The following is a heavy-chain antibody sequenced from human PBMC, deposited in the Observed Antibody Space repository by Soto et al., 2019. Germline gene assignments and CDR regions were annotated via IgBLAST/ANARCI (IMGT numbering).Heavy chain of an antibody. J-gene: IGHJ4*02. CDR1: GFTFSNCV. Sequence: EVHLLESGGGLVHPGESLRLSCGASGFTFSNCVMTWVRQAPGKGLEWVSCITDSGTATYYADSVRGRFTISRDNSNNTMYLQMNNLRAEDTGVYYCAKGLINGRWYAEDWGQGTLVTVSS. V-gene: IGHV3-23*01. CDR2: ITDSGTAT. CDR3: AKGLINGRWYAED. D-gene: IGHD6-13*01.